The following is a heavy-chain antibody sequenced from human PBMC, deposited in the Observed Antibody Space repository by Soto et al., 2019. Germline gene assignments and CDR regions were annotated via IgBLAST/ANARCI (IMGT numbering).Heavy chain of an antibody. CDR1: GGSISSGSYF. CDR2: IYYSGST. V-gene: IGHV4-39*01. CDR3: AGGGSIVVATRRLMDV. D-gene: IGHD3-22*01. J-gene: IGHJ6*03. Sequence: SETLSLTCTVSGGSISSGSYFWGWIRQPPGKGLEWIGSIYYSGSTYYNPSLKSRVTMSVDTSKNQFSLQLSSVSAADTAFYYCAGGGSIVVATRRLMDVWGKGTTVTVSS.